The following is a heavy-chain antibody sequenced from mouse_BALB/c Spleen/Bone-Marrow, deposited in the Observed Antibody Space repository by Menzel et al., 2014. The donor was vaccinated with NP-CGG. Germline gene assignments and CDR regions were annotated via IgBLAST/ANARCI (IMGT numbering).Heavy chain of an antibody. J-gene: IGHJ2*01. CDR3: TRDDYGY. Sequence: VQLQQSGAELVKPGASVKMSCKASGYTFTSYWMHWVKQRPGQSLEWIGTIDPSDSYTSYNQKFKGKATLTVDTSSSTAYMQLSSLTSEDSAVYYCTRDDYGYWGQGTTLTVSS. CDR2: IDPSDSYT. D-gene: IGHD2-4*01. CDR1: GYTFTSYW. V-gene: IGHV1S127*01.